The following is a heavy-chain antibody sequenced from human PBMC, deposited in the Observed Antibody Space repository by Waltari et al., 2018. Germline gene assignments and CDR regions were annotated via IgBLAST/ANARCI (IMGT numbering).Heavy chain of an antibody. D-gene: IGHD2-15*01. CDR2: FIYNGNT. Sequence: QLQLQESGPGLVKPSETLSLTCSVSGGSIRSTRYSWGGIRPPPGKGLEWIGGFIYNGNTYYNPSLKSRVTISVDTSKNHFSLQLRSVTAADTAMYYCARPGRVGGGSLMGLDYWGQGTLVTVSS. J-gene: IGHJ4*02. V-gene: IGHV4-39*02. CDR3: ARPGRVGGGSLMGLDY. CDR1: GGSIRSTRYS.